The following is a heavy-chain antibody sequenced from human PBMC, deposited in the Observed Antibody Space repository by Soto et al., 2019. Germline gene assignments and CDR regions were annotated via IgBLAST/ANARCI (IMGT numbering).Heavy chain of an antibody. V-gene: IGHV4-59*01. D-gene: IGHD6-13*01. Sequence: SETLSLTCTVSGGSISSYYWSWIRQPPGKGLEWIGYIYYSGSTNYNPSLKSRVTISVDTSKNRFSLKLSSVTAADTAVYYCARELISSSWDRNYYYYGMDVWGQGTTVTVSS. CDR1: GGSISSYY. J-gene: IGHJ6*02. CDR2: IYYSGST. CDR3: ARELISSSWDRNYYYYGMDV.